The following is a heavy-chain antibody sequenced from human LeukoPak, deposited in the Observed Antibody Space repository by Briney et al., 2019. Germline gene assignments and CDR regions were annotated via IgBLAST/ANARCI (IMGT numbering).Heavy chain of an antibody. V-gene: IGHV1-69*05. Sequence: SVKVSCKASGGTFSSYAISWVRQAPGQGLEWMGGIIPIFGTANYAQKFQGRVTITTGESTSTAYMELSSLRSEDTAVYYCARGYSGYDREDYYYYYMDVWGKGTTVTVSS. CDR2: IIPIFGTA. CDR1: GGTFSSYA. J-gene: IGHJ6*03. CDR3: ARGYSGYDREDYYYYYMDV. D-gene: IGHD5-12*01.